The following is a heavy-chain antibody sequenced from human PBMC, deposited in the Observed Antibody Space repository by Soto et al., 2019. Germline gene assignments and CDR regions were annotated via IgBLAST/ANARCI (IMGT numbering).Heavy chain of an antibody. CDR1: GGSISSGGYY. J-gene: IGHJ4*02. CDR2: IYYSGST. Sequence: SETLSLTCTVSGGSISSGGYYWSWIRQHPGKGLEWIGYIYYSGSTYYNPSLKSRVTISVDTSKNQFSLKLSSVTAADTAVYYCARSPPGIAARPGYFDYWGQGTLVTVSS. V-gene: IGHV4-31*03. CDR3: ARSPPGIAARPGYFDY. D-gene: IGHD6-6*01.